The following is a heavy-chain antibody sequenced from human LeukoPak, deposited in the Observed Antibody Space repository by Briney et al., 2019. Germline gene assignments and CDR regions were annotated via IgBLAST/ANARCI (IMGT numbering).Heavy chain of an antibody. V-gene: IGHV1-69*04. CDR1: GGTFSSYA. Sequence: SVKVSCKASGGTFSSYAISWVRQAPGQGLEWMGRIIPIFGIANYAQKFQGRVTITADKSTSTAYMELSSLRSEDTAVYNCARGPRGYYFDYWGQGTLVTVSS. CDR2: IIPIFGIA. J-gene: IGHJ4*02. CDR3: ARGPRGYYFDY.